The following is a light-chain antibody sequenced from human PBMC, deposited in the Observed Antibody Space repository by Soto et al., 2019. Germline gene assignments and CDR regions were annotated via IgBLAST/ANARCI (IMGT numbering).Light chain of an antibody. CDR1: QSVSIK. CDR2: DTS. CDR3: QQYSKWRPIT. V-gene: IGKV3-15*01. Sequence: EVLLTQSPATLSVSPGERVTISCRASQSVSIKLAWYQQKPGQAPRLLIYDTSTRANGIPARFSGSGAGAEFILTISSLQSQDFAVYYCQQYSKWRPITFGQGTRLEIK. J-gene: IGKJ5*01.